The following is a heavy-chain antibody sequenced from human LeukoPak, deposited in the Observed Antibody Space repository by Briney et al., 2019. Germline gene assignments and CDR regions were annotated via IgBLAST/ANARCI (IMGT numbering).Heavy chain of an antibody. CDR3: TRDREYWYFDL. D-gene: IGHD3-10*01. Sequence: SETLSLTCAVSGGSISSGGYSWSWIRQPPGKGLEWIGYIYHSGSTYYNPSLKSRVTISVDRSRNQFSLKLSSVTAADTAVYYCTRDREYWYFDLWGRGTLVTVSS. V-gene: IGHV4-30-2*01. CDR2: IYHSGST. CDR1: GGSISSGGYS. J-gene: IGHJ2*01.